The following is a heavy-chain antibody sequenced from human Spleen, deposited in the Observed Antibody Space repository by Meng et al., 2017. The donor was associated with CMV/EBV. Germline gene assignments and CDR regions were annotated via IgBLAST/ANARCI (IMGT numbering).Heavy chain of an antibody. CDR1: GFTFSSYA. CDR2: ISYDGSNK. CDR3: AKIPDRVDFGDRFDS. D-gene: IGHD4-17*01. Sequence: GESLKISCAASGFTFSSYAMHWVRQAPGKGLEWVAVISYDGSNKYYADSVKGRFTISRDNSKNTLYLQMNSLRADDTAVYYCAKIPDRVDFGDRFDSWGQGTLVTVSS. V-gene: IGHV3-30*04. J-gene: IGHJ4*02.